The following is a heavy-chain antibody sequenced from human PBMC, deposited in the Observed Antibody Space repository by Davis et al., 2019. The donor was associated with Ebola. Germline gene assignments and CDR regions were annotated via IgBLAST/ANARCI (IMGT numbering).Heavy chain of an antibody. J-gene: IGHJ5*02. CDR3: ARVGYDFWSGYYGGNWFDP. CDR1: GYTFTSYG. CDR2: ISAYNGNT. V-gene: IGHV1-18*01. D-gene: IGHD3-3*01. Sequence: AASVKVSCKASGYTFTSYGISWVRQAPGQGLEWMGWISAYNGNTNYAQKLQGRVTMTTDTSTSTAYMELRSLRSDDTAVYYCARVGYDFWSGYYGGNWFDPWGQGTLVTVSS.